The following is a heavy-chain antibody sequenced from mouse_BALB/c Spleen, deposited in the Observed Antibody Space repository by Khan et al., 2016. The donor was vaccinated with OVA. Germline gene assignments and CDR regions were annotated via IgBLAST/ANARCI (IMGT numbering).Heavy chain of an antibody. D-gene: IGHD1-1*01. CDR1: GFAFSSYS. CDR3: TRDRNYYGSSCYFDY. V-gene: IGHV5-6-4*01. J-gene: IGHJ2*01. Sequence: EVQLVESGGGLVKPGGSLKLSCAASGFAFSSYSMSWVRQTPEKRLEWVATITSGGSYTYYPDSVKGRFTISRDNAKNTLYLQMSSLKAEYTAMYYCTRDRNYYGSSCYFDYWGQGTTLTVSS. CDR2: ITSGGSYT.